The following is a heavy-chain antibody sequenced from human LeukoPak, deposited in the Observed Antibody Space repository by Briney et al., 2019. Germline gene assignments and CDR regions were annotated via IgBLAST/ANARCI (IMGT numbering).Heavy chain of an antibody. V-gene: IGHV4-59*08. J-gene: IGHJ4*02. D-gene: IGHD3-10*01. CDR2: IYYSGST. CDR3: AAGRGEYFDY. Sequence: SETLSLTCTVSGGSISSYYWSWIRQPPGEGLEWIGYIYYSGSTNYDPSLKSRVTISVDTSKNQFSLKLSSVTAADTAVYYCAAGRGEYFDYWGQGTLVTVSS. CDR1: GGSISSYY.